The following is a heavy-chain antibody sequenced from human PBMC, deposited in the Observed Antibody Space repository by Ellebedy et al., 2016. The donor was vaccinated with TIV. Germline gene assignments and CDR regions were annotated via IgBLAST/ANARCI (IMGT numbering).Heavy chain of an antibody. CDR3: ARVHRGSSPLATSYYYYYGMDV. D-gene: IGHD6-6*01. CDR1: GGTFSSYA. Sequence: SVKVSCXASGGTFSSYAISWVRQAPGQGLEWMGGIIPIFGTANYAQKFQGRVTITADESTSTAYMELSSLRSEDTAVYYCARVHRGSSPLATSYYYYYGMDVWGQGTTVTVSS. CDR2: IIPIFGTA. V-gene: IGHV1-69*13. J-gene: IGHJ6*02.